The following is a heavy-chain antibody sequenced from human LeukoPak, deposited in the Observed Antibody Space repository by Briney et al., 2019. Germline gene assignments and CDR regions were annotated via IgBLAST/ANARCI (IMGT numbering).Heavy chain of an antibody. Sequence: AGSLRLSCAASGFTFVNYAMSWVRQPPGKGLEWVSAVVGAGTTTFYADSVKGRFTITKDNSKNTVYLQINSLRAGDTAVYCCAIVRLSTGWAYNDYWGQGTLVTVSS. J-gene: IGHJ4*02. CDR2: VVGAGTTT. CDR1: GFTFVNYA. CDR3: AIVRLSTGWAYNDY. D-gene: IGHD6-19*01. V-gene: IGHV3-23*01.